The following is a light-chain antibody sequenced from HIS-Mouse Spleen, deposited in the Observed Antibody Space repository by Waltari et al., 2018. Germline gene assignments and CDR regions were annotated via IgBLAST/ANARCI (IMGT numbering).Light chain of an antibody. CDR3: QQYYSYPLT. V-gene: IGKV1-8*01. CDR1: QGISSY. J-gene: IGKJ4*01. CDR2: AAS. Sequence: AIRMTQSPSSLSASTGDRVTLTCRASQGISSYLAWYQQKPVKAPKLLIYAASTLQSGVPSRFSGSGSGTDFTLTISCLQSEDFATYYCQQYYSYPLTFGGGTKVEIK.